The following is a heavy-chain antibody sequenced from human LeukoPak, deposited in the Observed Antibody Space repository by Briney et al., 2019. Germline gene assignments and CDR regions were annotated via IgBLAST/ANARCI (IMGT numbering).Heavy chain of an antibody. J-gene: IGHJ6*03. V-gene: IGHV3-21*01. CDR2: ISSSSSYI. CDR3: AKDPSGYYYGSGSYYTPYYYYYMDV. CDR1: GFTFSSYS. Sequence: GGSLRLSRAASGFTFSSYSMNWVRQAPGKGLEWVSSISSSSSYIYYADSVKGRFTISRDNSKNTLYLQMNSLRAEDTAVYYCAKDPSGYYYGSGSYYTPYYYYYMDVWGKGTTVTISS. D-gene: IGHD3-10*01.